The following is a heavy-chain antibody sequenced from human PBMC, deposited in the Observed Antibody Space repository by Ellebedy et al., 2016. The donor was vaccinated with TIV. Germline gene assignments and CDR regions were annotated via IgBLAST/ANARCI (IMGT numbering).Heavy chain of an antibody. CDR1: GGSIRAISYS. CDR3: ARERAGYNYNEY. J-gene: IGHJ4*02. V-gene: IGHV4-39*07. D-gene: IGHD5-18*01. Sequence: MPSETLSLTCSVSGGSIRAISYSLAWIRQPPGRGLEWIGTFFNNGNTYYNPSLRSRVTISVNTAKRQFSLKVASVTAADTAVYYCARERAGYNYNEYWGQGTLVAVSS. CDR2: FFNNGNT.